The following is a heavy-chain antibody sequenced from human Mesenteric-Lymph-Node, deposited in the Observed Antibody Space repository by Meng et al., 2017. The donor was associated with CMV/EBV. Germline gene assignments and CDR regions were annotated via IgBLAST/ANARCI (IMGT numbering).Heavy chain of an antibody. J-gene: IGHJ6*02. D-gene: IGHD3-9*01. CDR3: AREAYYDSSYGMDV. Sequence: SETLSLTCTVSGGSISNYYYSWIRQPPGKGLEWIGYIYYNGNTNYNPSLKSRVTISVDTSRNQFSLRLSSVTAADTAVYYCAREAYYDSSYGMDVWGQGTTVTVSS. CDR2: IYYNGNT. V-gene: IGHV4-59*01. CDR1: GGSISNYY.